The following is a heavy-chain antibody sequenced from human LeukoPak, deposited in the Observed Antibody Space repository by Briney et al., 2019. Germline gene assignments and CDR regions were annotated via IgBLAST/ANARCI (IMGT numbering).Heavy chain of an antibody. CDR2: IYTSGST. CDR1: GGSISNNY. J-gene: IGHJ4*02. V-gene: IGHV4-4*07. CDR3: ARVATTVTLFDY. Sequence: PSETLSLTCTVSGGSISNNYWSWIRQSAGKGLEWIGRIYTSGSTNYNPSLKSRVTISVDKSKNQFSLKLSSVAAADTAVYYCARVATTVTLFDYWGQGTLVTVSS. D-gene: IGHD4-17*01.